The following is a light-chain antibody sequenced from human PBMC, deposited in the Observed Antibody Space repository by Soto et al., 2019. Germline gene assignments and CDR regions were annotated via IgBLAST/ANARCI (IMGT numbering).Light chain of an antibody. CDR1: QSVSSSY. J-gene: IGKJ1*01. Sequence: EIVLTQSPGTLSLSPGERATLSCRASQSVSSSYLAWYQQKPGQAPRLLIYGASSSATGIPDRFSGSGSGTDFTLTISRLEPEAVAVYYCQQYGSSPWTFGQGTKVEIK. CDR2: GAS. CDR3: QQYGSSPWT. V-gene: IGKV3-20*01.